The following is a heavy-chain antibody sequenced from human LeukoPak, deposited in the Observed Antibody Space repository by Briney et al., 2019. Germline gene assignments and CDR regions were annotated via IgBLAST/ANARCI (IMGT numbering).Heavy chain of an antibody. CDR1: GGSISSGDYY. CDR3: ARDQTVVPAAIYRPQRNYYYGMDV. D-gene: IGHD2-2*02. CDR2: IYYSGST. Sequence: SQTLSLTCTVSGGSISSGDYYWSWIRQHPGKGLEWIGYIYYSGSTYYNPSLKSRVTISVDTSKNQFSLKLSSVTAADTAVYYCARDQTVVPAAIYRPQRNYYYGMDVWGQGTTVTVSS. J-gene: IGHJ6*02. V-gene: IGHV4-31*03.